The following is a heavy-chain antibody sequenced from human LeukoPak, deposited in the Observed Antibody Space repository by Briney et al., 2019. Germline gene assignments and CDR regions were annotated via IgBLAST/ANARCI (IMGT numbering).Heavy chain of an antibody. Sequence: SETLSLTCTVSGGSISSGPYYWGWIRQPPGKGLEWIGNIYYGENTYYNPSLKSRVTISKGTSKNQFYLKLSSLTAADTAVYYCARRDDSSGYHKIFDYWGPGTLVTVSS. V-gene: IGHV4-39*01. J-gene: IGHJ4*02. CDR3: ARRDDSSGYHKIFDY. CDR2: IYYGENT. CDR1: GGSISSGPYY. D-gene: IGHD3-22*01.